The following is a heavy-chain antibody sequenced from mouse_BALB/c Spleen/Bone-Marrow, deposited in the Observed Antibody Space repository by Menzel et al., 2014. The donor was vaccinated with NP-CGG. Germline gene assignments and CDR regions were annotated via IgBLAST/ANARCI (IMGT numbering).Heavy chain of an antibody. CDR1: GYTFTSYW. CDR2: INPSNGGT. Sequence: QVHVKQSGAELVKPGASVKLSCKASGYTFTSYWMHWVKLRPGQGFGWIGEINPSNGGTNYNEKFKRKATLTVDKSSSTAYMQLSSLTSEDSAVYYCTYMGYYGSSYAVDYWGQGTSVTVSS. CDR3: TYMGYYGSSYAVDY. J-gene: IGHJ4*01. D-gene: IGHD1-1*01. V-gene: IGHV1S16*01.